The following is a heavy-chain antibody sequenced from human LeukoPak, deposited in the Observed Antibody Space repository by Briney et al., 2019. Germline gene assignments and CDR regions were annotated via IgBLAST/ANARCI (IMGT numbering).Heavy chain of an antibody. CDR1: GATLNIGHA. J-gene: IGHJ5*02. D-gene: IGHD5-12*01. CDR2: IIPFLGEV. V-gene: IGHV1-69*04. Sequence: SVKVSCKAFGATLNIGHAFIWARQAPGQGIQWMGRIIPFLGEVNYAQNFQGRVSFTADKSTATMYMEMKSLRPDDTAIYYCSPCGHAYHWFGPWGQGTLVTVSS. CDR3: SPCGHAYHWFGP.